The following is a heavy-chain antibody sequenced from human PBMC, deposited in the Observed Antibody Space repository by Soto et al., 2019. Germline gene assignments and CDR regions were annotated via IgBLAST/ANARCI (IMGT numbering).Heavy chain of an antibody. D-gene: IGHD3-10*01. CDR2: MYVTGST. V-gene: IGHV4-4*07. CDR1: GGSINSFY. CDR3: ARDHHYYGSGDSNPFDS. Sequence: QVQLQESGPGLVKPSETLSLTCTVSGGSINSFYWSWVRQPAGKGLEWIGRMYVTGSTNYNPSLKNRVSMSLDTSKNQFSLQLSSLTAADTAVYYCARDHHYYGSGDSNPFDSWGQGTLVTVSS. J-gene: IGHJ4*02.